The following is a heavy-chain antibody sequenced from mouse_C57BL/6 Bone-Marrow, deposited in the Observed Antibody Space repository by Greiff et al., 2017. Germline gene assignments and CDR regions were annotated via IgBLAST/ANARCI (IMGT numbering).Heavy chain of an antibody. CDR3: ARSRQLRLRRDAMYY. Sequence: VQLQQSGAELARPGASVKLSCKASGYTFTSYGISWVKQRTGQGLEWIGEIYPRSGNTYYTEKFKGKATLTADKSSSTAYMELRSLTSEDSAVYFCARSRQLRLRRDAMYYWCQGTSVTGSS. CDR1: GYTFTSYG. D-gene: IGHD3-2*02. V-gene: IGHV1-81*01. CDR2: IYPRSGNT. J-gene: IGHJ4*01.